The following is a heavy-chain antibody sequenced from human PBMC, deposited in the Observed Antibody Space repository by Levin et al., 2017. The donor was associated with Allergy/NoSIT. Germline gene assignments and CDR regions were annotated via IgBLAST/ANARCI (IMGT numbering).Heavy chain of an antibody. Sequence: GASVKVSCKASGGTFRHYALSWVRQAPGQGFEWMGGIVPVFGSTNYAQKFHGRVTITADESTSTANMELSSLRSDDTAVYYCVTRNAYSYGHYYFDYWGQGTLVTVSS. V-gene: IGHV1-69*13. CDR2: IVPVFGST. D-gene: IGHD5-18*01. CDR3: VTRNAYSYGHYYFDY. CDR1: GGTFRHYA. J-gene: IGHJ4*02.